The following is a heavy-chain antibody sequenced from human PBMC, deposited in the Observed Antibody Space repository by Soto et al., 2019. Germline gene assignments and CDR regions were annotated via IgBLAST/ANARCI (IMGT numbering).Heavy chain of an antibody. CDR3: ARALLADWFDP. CDR2: IYYSGST. Sequence: PSETLSLTCTVSGGSISSYYWSWIRQPPGKGLEWIGYIYYSGSTNYNPSLKSRVTISVDTSKNQFSLKLSSVTAADTAVYYCARALLADWFDPWGQGTLVNVSS. D-gene: IGHD6-19*01. V-gene: IGHV4-59*01. CDR1: GGSISSYY. J-gene: IGHJ5*02.